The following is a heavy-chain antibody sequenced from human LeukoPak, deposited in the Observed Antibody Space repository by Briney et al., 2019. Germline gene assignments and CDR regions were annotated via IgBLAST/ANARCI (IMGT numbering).Heavy chain of an antibody. CDR2: ISSSSSYI. D-gene: IGHD4-23*01. CDR3: ARLVVTPPEKHFDY. CDR1: GFTFSSYS. Sequence: PGRSLRLSCAASGFTFSSYSMNWVRLAPGKGLEWVSSISSSSSYIYYADSVKGRFTISRDNAKNSLYLQMNSLRAEDTAVYYCARLVVTPPEKHFDYWGQGTLVTVSS. V-gene: IGHV3-21*01. J-gene: IGHJ4*02.